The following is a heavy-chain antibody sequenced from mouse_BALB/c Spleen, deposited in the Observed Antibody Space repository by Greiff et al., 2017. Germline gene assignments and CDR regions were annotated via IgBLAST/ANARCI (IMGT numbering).Heavy chain of an antibody. Sequence: EVHLVESGGGLVKPGGSLKLSCAASGFTFSSYAMSWVRQTPEKRLEWVASISSGGSTYYPDSVKGRFTISRDNARNILYLQMSSLRSEDTAMYYCAREENYYGSYFDYWGQGTTLTVSS. V-gene: IGHV5-6-5*01. J-gene: IGHJ2*01. CDR3: AREENYYGSYFDY. CDR2: ISSGGST. CDR1: GFTFSSYA. D-gene: IGHD1-1*01.